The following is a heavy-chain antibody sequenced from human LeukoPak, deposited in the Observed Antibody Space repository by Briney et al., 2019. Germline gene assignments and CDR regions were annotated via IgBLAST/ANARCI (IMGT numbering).Heavy chain of an antibody. D-gene: IGHD6-19*01. CDR1: GGSISSGDYY. CDR2: IYYSGST. V-gene: IGHV4-30-4*01. CDR3: ARMWLPLYYFDY. J-gene: IGHJ4*02. Sequence: PSETLSLTCTVSGGSISSGDYYWSWLRQPPGKGPEWIGYIYYSGSTYYNPSLKSRVTISVDTSKNQFSLKLSSVTAADTAVYYCARMWLPLYYFDYWGQGTLVTVSS.